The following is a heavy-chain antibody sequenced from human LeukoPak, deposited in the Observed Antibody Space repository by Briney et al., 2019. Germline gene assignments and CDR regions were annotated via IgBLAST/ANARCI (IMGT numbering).Heavy chain of an antibody. V-gene: IGHV1-18*01. CDR3: ARGGDLTGLHYYYYGMDV. CDR2: ISAYNGNT. J-gene: IGHJ6*02. Sequence: GASVKVSCKASGYTFTSYGISWVRQAPGQGLEWMGWISAYNGNTNYAQKLQGRVTMTTDTSTSTAYMELRSLRSDDTAVYYCARGGDLTGLHYYYYGMDVWGQGTTVTVSS. CDR1: GYTFTSYG. D-gene: IGHD3-9*01.